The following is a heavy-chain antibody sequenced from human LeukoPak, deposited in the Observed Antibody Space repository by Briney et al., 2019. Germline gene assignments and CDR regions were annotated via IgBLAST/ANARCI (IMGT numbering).Heavy chain of an antibody. CDR2: ISAYNGNT. D-gene: IGHD6-19*01. V-gene: IGHV1-18*01. Sequence: ASVTVSCKASGYTFTSYGISWVRQAPGQGLEWMGWISAYNGNTNYAQKLQGRVTMTTDTSTSTAYMELRSLTSDDTAVYYCATGGRQWLVNYYYYYYMDVWGKGTTVTVSS. J-gene: IGHJ6*03. CDR3: ATGGRQWLVNYYYYYYMDV. CDR1: GYTFTSYG.